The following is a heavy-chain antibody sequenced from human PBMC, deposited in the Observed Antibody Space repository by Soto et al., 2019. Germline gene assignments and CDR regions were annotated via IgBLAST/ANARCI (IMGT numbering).Heavy chain of an antibody. Sequence: GGSLRLSCAASGVTVSTSDMSWVRQAPGKGLEWVSSISNDGSTYYADSMKGSLTISRDDSKNTLYLQLLSLRPEDTAAYYYGSDSYTRYWGQGTLVTVSS. CDR1: GVTVSTSD. V-gene: IGHV3-66*01. CDR3: GSDSYTRY. D-gene: IGHD4-4*01. J-gene: IGHJ4*02. CDR2: ISNDGST.